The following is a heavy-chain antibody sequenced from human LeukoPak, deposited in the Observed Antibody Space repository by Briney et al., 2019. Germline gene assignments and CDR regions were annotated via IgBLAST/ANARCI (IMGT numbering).Heavy chain of an antibody. Sequence: GGSLRLSCAASGFTFSTYGMHWVRQAPGRGLEWVAFIGYDGTNKHYIDSVEGRFIISRDNSKNTLYLQMNSLRTEDTAVYYCAKKGEVLFDYWGQGTLVTVSS. CDR2: IGYDGTNK. V-gene: IGHV3-30*02. J-gene: IGHJ4*02. CDR3: AKKGEVLFDY. D-gene: IGHD2-21*01. CDR1: GFTFSTYG.